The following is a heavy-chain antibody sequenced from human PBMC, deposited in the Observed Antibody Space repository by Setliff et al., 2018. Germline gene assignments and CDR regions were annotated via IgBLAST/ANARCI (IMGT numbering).Heavy chain of an antibody. CDR1: GDSISSRPFY. V-gene: IGHV4-61*09. Sequence: SETLSLTCTVSGDSISSRPFYWGWFRQPAGKGLEWLGQIYTSWSTNYNPSLQGRATLSIDASKKQFSLKLTSVTAADTAIYYGARDESGDFDYWGQGTLVTVSS. D-gene: IGHD1-26*01. CDR2: IYTSWST. CDR3: ARDESGDFDY. J-gene: IGHJ4*02.